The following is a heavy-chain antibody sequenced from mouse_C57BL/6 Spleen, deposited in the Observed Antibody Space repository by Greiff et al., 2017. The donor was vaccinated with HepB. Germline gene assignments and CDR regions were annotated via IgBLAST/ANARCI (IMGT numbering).Heavy chain of an antibody. CDR3: ASPITTVVANGFAY. CDR2: ISYDGSN. J-gene: IGHJ3*01. V-gene: IGHV3-6*01. D-gene: IGHD1-1*01. CDR1: GYSITSGYY. Sequence: EVKLMESGPGLVKPSQSLSLTCSVTGYSITSGYYWNWIRQFPGNKLEWMGYISYDGSNNYNPSLKNRISITRDTSKNQFFLKLNSVTTEDTATYYCASPITTVVANGFAYWGQGTLVTVSA.